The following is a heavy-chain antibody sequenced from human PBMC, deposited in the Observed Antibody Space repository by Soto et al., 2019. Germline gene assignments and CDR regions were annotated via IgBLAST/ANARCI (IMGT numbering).Heavy chain of an antibody. Sequence: SETLSLTCTVSGGSISSGGYYWSWIRQHPGKGLEWIGYIYYSGSTYYNPSLKSRVTISVDTSKNQFSLKLSSVTAADTAVYYCARGDYGSHYYYYYGMDVWGQGTTVTVSS. D-gene: IGHD4-17*01. CDR2: IYYSGST. CDR3: ARGDYGSHYYYYYGMDV. V-gene: IGHV4-31*03. J-gene: IGHJ6*02. CDR1: GGSISSGGYY.